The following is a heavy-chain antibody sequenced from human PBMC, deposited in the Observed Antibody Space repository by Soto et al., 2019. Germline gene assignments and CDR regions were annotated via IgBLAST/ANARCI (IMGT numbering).Heavy chain of an antibody. Sequence: QVYLEEAGGGVVQPGRSLRLSCVASGFNLGTYGMHWVRQAPGKGLEWVALISYDRSKTYYTDSVKGRFTISRDNSKNTLFLQMDSLRADDTAVYYCAKDRSITGITGAFYFWGQGTAVTVSS. CDR3: AKDRSITGITGAFYF. V-gene: IGHV3-30*18. D-gene: IGHD1-20*01. CDR1: GFNLGTYG. CDR2: ISYDRSKT. J-gene: IGHJ3*01.